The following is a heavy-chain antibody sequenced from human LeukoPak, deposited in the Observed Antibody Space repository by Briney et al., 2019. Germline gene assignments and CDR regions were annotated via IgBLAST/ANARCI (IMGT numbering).Heavy chain of an antibody. CDR1: GFSFSSYG. D-gene: IGHD4-11*01. CDR2: ISGSSDTI. CDR3: ASEFFPATTVPRVY. Sequence: PGGSLRLSCAASGFSFSSYGMNWVRQAPGKGLEWVSFISGSSDTIYYADSVKGRFTISRDNARKSLYLQMNTLRAEDTAVYYCASEFFPATTVPRVYWGQGTLVVIVSS. V-gene: IGHV3-48*01. J-gene: IGHJ4*02.